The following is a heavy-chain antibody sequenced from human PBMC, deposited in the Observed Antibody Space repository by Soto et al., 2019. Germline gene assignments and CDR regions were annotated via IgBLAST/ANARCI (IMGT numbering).Heavy chain of an antibody. CDR3: AREPTGDKYYMDV. V-gene: IGHV3-74*01. Sequence: EVQLVESGGGLGQPGGSLRLSCAASGFTFSSYWMHWVRQAPGKGLVWVSRINSDGSSTTYADSVKGRFTISRDNAKNTQYLHMNSLRAEDTAVYYCAREPTGDKYYMDVWGKGTTVTVSS. CDR1: GFTFSSYW. CDR2: INSDGSST. J-gene: IGHJ6*03. D-gene: IGHD7-27*01.